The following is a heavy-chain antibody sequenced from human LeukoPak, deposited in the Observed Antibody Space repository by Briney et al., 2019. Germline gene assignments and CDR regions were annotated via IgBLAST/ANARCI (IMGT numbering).Heavy chain of an antibody. Sequence: GGSLRLSCAASGFTFSSYSMNWVRQAPGKGLEGVSYISSSSSTIYYADSVKGRFTIYRDNAKNSLYLQMNSLRAEDTAVYYCARVNRGVITSYYYYYGMDVWGQGTTVTVSS. CDR1: GFTFSSYS. D-gene: IGHD3-10*01. V-gene: IGHV3-48*01. J-gene: IGHJ6*02. CDR2: ISSSSSTI. CDR3: ARVNRGVITSYYYYYGMDV.